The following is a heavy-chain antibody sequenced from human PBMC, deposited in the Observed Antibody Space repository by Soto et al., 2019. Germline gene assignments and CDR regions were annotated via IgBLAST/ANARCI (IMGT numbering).Heavy chain of an antibody. CDR1: GYTFTSYD. J-gene: IGHJ6*03. Sequence: ASVKVSCKASGYTFTSYDINWVRQATGQGLEWMGWMNPNSGNTGYAQKFQGRVTMTRNTSISTAYMELSSLRSEDTAEYYCAGCSGGSGEYYYYYMDVWGKGTTVTVSS. CDR2: MNPNSGNT. D-gene: IGHD2-15*01. CDR3: AGCSGGSGEYYYYYMDV. V-gene: IGHV1-8*01.